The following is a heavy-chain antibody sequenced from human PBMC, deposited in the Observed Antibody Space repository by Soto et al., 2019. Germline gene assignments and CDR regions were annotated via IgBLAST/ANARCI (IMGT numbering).Heavy chain of an antibody. J-gene: IGHJ4*02. V-gene: IGHV4-59*11. CDR3: ARGSYYGSGEN. CDR1: VVSLSPHY. Sequence: ETLSVTCAVPVVSLSPHYWNWIRQPPGKGLEWIGYSYYSGSTTYNHALKSRVTISVDTSKNQFSLNLWSVTAADTAVYYCARGSYYGSGENWGQGTLVTVSS. D-gene: IGHD3-10*01. CDR2: SYYSGST.